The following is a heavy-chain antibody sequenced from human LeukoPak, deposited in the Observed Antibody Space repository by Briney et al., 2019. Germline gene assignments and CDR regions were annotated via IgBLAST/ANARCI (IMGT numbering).Heavy chain of an antibody. D-gene: IGHD3-3*01. Sequence: PGGSLRLSCAASGFTFSSYGMHWVRQAPGKGLEWVAVIWYDGSNKYYADSVKGRFTISRDNSKNTLYLQMNSLRAEDAAVYYCAKSSIEYDFWSGLDYWGQGTLVTVSS. CDR2: IWYDGSNK. J-gene: IGHJ4*02. CDR1: GFTFSSYG. CDR3: AKSSIEYDFWSGLDY. V-gene: IGHV3-30*02.